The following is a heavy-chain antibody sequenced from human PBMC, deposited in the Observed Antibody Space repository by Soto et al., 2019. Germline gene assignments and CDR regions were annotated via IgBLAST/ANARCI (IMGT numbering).Heavy chain of an antibody. CDR1: GYTFTSYY. V-gene: IGHV1-46*01. CDR3: ARLTVVMYYYYGMDV. CDR2: INPSGGST. D-gene: IGHD2-15*01. Sequence: VASVKVSCKASGYTFTSYYMHWVRQAPGQGLEWMGIINPSGGSTSYAQKFQGRVTMTRDTSTSTVYMELSSLRSEDTAVYYCARLTVVMYYYYGMDVWGQGTTVTVSS. J-gene: IGHJ6*02.